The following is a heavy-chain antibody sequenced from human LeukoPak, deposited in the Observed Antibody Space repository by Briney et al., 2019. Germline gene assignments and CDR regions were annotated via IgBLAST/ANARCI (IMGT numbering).Heavy chain of an antibody. Sequence: GSLRLSCAASGFTFSSYSMNWVRQAPGKGLEWVSSISSSSSYIYYADSVKGRFTISRDNAKNSLYLQMNSLRAEDTAVYYCARYRELRVLDFDYWGQGTLLTVSS. J-gene: IGHJ4*02. CDR1: GFTFSSYS. D-gene: IGHD1-26*01. CDR2: ISSSSSYI. CDR3: ARYRELRVLDFDY. V-gene: IGHV3-21*03.